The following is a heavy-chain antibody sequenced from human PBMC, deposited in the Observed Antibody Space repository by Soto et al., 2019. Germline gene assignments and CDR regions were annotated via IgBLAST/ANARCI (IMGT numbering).Heavy chain of an antibody. CDR3: ARGVAGRGFDL. Sequence: SQTLSLTCAISGDSVSSNTAAWNWIRSSPSRGLEWLGRTYYRSNWRHDYAVSVRSRITVNPDTSKNHFSLQLNSVTPDDTALYYCARGVAGRGFDLWGQGTLVTVSS. CDR1: GDSVSSNTAA. CDR2: TYYRSNWRH. D-gene: IGHD6-19*01. J-gene: IGHJ4*02. V-gene: IGHV6-1*01.